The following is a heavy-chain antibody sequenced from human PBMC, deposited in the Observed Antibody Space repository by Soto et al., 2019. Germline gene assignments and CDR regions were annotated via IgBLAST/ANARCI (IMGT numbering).Heavy chain of an antibody. D-gene: IGHD5-12*01. CDR2: IYYSGST. Sequence: QLQLQESGPGLVKPSETLSLTCTVSGGSISSSSYYWGWIRQPPGKGLEWIGSIYYSGSTYYNPSLKSRVTISVDTSKNQFSLKLSSVTAADTAVYYCARGPSGYDNHYYYYYYMYVWGKGTTVTVSS. CDR1: GGSISSSSYY. CDR3: ARGPSGYDNHYYYYYYMYV. V-gene: IGHV4-39*01. J-gene: IGHJ6*03.